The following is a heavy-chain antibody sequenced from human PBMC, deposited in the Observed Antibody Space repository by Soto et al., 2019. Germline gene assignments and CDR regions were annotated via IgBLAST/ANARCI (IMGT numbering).Heavy chain of an antibody. D-gene: IGHD6-13*01. Sequence: GGSLRLSCAASGFTFSSYAMSWVRQAPGKGLEWVSAISGSGGSTYYADSVKGRFTISRDNSKNTLYLQMNSLRAEDTAVYYCAKGLAEAGYYYYGMDVWGQGTTVTVYS. V-gene: IGHV3-23*01. CDR1: GFTFSSYA. CDR3: AKGLAEAGYYYYGMDV. J-gene: IGHJ6*02. CDR2: ISGSGGST.